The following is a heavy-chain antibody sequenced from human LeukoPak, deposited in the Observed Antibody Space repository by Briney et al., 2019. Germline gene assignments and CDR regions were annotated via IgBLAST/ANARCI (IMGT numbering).Heavy chain of an antibody. Sequence: PETLSLTCTVSGGSISSYYWSWIRQPPGKGLEWIGYIYYSGSTNYNPSLKSRVTISVDTSKNQFSLKLSSVTAADAAVYYCARTVNDFWSGYPYFDYWGQGTLVTVSS. CDR3: ARTVNDFWSGYPYFDY. J-gene: IGHJ4*02. D-gene: IGHD3-3*01. CDR2: IYYSGST. CDR1: GGSISSYY. V-gene: IGHV4-59*01.